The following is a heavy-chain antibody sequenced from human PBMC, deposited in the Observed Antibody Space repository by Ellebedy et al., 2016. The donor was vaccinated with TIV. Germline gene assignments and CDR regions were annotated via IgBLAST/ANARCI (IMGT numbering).Heavy chain of an antibody. D-gene: IGHD4-17*01. CDR1: GYTLTELS. V-gene: IGHV1-24*01. CDR2: FDPEDGET. Sequence: ASVKVSXXVSGYTLTELSMHWVRQAPGKGLEWMGGFDPEDGETIYAQKFQGRVTMTEDTSTDTAYMELSSLRSEDTAVYYCARDLGDTYGDYYFDYWGQGTLVTVSS. J-gene: IGHJ4*02. CDR3: ARDLGDTYGDYYFDY.